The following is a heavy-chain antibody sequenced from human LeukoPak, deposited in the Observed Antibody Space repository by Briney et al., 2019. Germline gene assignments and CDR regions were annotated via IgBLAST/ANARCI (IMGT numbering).Heavy chain of an antibody. CDR2: ISGSGGST. V-gene: IGHV3-23*01. Sequence: GGSLRLSCAASGFTFSSYAMSWARPAPGGGLEWVSAISGSGGSTYYAESVTGRFTISRDNSKKTLYLQMNSLRAEDTAVYYCARKPKPTSSGSYVYWGEGTLVTVSS. CDR3: ARKPKPTSSGSYVY. CDR1: GFTFSSYA. D-gene: IGHD3-10*01. J-gene: IGHJ4*02.